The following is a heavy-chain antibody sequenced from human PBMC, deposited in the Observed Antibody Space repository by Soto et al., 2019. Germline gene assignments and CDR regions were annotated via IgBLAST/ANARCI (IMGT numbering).Heavy chain of an antibody. J-gene: IGHJ4*02. V-gene: IGHV4-59*01. Sequence: QVQLQESGPGLVKPSETLSLTCTVSGGSISSYYWSWIRQPPGKGLEWIGYIYYSGSTNYNPSLKSRVTISVDTAKNQFSLKLSSVTAVDTAVYYCARDSKTTGHDYWGQGTLVTVSS. CDR3: ARDSKTTGHDY. CDR1: GGSISSYY. D-gene: IGHD2-8*02. CDR2: IYYSGST.